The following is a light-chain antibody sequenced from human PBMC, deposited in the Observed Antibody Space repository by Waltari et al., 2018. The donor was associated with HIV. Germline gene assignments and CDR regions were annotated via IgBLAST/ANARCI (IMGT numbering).Light chain of an antibody. CDR1: STDHGHYTL. V-gene: IGLV2-23*02. CDR2: EVT. J-gene: IGLJ3*02. Sequence: QSALTQPASVSGSPGHSLTISSPGTSTDHGHYTLVSWYQQHPARAPKLIIYEVTKWPSGVSHRFAGSKSGNTASLTISGLQADDEADYYCCAFAGANTWVFGGGTKLIVL. CDR3: CAFAGANTWV.